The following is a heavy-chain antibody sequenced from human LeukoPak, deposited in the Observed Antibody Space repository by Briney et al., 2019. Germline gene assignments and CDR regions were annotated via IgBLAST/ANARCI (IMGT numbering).Heavy chain of an antibody. CDR3: ARSEDYYYYYYMDV. CDR1: GYTFTGYY. V-gene: IGHV1-2*02. Sequence: ASVKVSCKASGYTFTGYYMHWVRQAPGQGLEWMGWINPNSGGTNYAQKFQGRVTMTRDTSISTAYMELSRLRSDDTAVYYCARSEDYYYYYYMDVWGKGTTVTVSS. J-gene: IGHJ6*03. CDR2: INPNSGGT.